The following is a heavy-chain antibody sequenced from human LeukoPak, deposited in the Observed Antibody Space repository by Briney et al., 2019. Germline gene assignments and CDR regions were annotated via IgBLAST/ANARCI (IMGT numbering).Heavy chain of an antibody. CDR1: GGTFSSYA. V-gene: IGHV1-69*05. Sequence: ASVKVSCKASGGTFSSYAISWVRQAPGQGLEWMGGIIPIFGTANYAQKFQGRVTMTTDTSTSTAYMELMSLRSDDTAVYYCARDSVYYWNEDYYYMDVWGKGTTVTVSS. D-gene: IGHD1-20*01. CDR2: IIPIFGTA. CDR3: ARDSVYYWNEDYYYMDV. J-gene: IGHJ6*03.